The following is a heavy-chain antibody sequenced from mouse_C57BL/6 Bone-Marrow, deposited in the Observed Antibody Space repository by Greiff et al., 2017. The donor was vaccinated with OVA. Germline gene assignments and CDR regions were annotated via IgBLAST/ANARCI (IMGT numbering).Heavy chain of an antibody. D-gene: IGHD1-1*01. J-gene: IGHJ1*03. CDR2: IDPENGDT. V-gene: IGHV14-4*01. Sequence: EVQLQQSGAELVRPGASVKLSCTASGFNIKDDYMHWVKQRPEQGLEWIGWIDPENGDTEYASKFQGKATITADTSSNTAYLQLSSLTSEDTAVYYGTTGADYYGSSPWYFDVWGTGTTVTVSS. CDR1: GFNIKDDY. CDR3: TTGADYYGSSPWYFDV.